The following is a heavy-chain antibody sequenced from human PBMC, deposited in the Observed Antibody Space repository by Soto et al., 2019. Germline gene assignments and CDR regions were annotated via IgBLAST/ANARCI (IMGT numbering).Heavy chain of an antibody. D-gene: IGHD3-9*01. CDR2: ISGSGGST. Sequence: GGSLRLSCAASGFTFSSYAMSWVRQAPGKGLEWVSAISGSGGSTYYADSVKGRFTISRDNSKNTLYLQMNSLRAEDTAVYYCAKRRNYDILTGLYYFDYWAREPWSPSPQ. CDR3: AKRRNYDILTGLYYFDY. J-gene: IGHJ4*02. V-gene: IGHV3-23*01. CDR1: GFTFSSYA.